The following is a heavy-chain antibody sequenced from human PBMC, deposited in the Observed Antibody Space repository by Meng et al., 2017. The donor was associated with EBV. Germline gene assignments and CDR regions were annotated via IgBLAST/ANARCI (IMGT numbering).Heavy chain of an antibody. Sequence: QVPLGQSGGEVKKPGAAVKVSCKASGYTFTDYYRHGVRKAPGQGLEWMGRINPNCGGTNYAQKFQGRVTMTRDTSISTAYVELSRLRSDDTAVYYCARVGIAVAGTGDYWGQGSLVTVSS. J-gene: IGHJ4*02. CDR2: INPNCGGT. V-gene: IGHV1-2*06. D-gene: IGHD6-19*01. CDR3: ARVGIAVAGTGDY. CDR1: GYTFTDYY.